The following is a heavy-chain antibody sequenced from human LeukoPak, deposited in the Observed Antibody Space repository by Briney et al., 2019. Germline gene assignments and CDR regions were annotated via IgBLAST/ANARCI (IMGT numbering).Heavy chain of an antibody. CDR1: GFTFSTYG. CDR3: ARDLSPVVRASPMGY. CDR2: ITYDGYYK. V-gene: IGHV3-30*03. Sequence: PGGSLRLSCAASGFTFSTYGMHWVRQAPGKGQEWVALITYDGYYKYYSDSVKGRFTISSDTSKNTLSLQMNSLRAEDTAVYYCARDLSPVVRASPMGYWGQGTLVTVSS. D-gene: IGHD3-10*01. J-gene: IGHJ4*02.